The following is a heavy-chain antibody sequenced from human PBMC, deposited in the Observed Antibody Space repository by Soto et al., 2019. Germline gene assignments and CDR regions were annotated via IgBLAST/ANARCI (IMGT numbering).Heavy chain of an antibody. J-gene: IGHJ4*02. CDR2: INHSGST. D-gene: IGHD2-8*02. V-gene: IGHV4-34*01. CDR3: ARNKITGLFDY. Sequence: PSETLSLTCAVYGGSFSGYDWTWIRQPPGTGLEWIGEINHSGSTNYNPSLKSRVTISVDTSKNQFSLKLTSVTAADTAVYYCARNKITGLFDYWGKGPPVTVPS. CDR1: GGSFSGYD.